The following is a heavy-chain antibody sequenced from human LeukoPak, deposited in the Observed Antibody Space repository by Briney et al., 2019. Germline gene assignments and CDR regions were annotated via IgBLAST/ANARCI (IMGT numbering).Heavy chain of an antibody. D-gene: IGHD5-18*01. CDR2: ISGSGVGT. Sequence: GGSLRLSCAASGFTFSSYGMSWLRQAPGKGLEWVSAISGSGVGTYYADSVKGRFTISRDNSKNTLYLQMNSLRAEDTAVYYCANRVYSYADPFDYCGQGTLVTVSS. J-gene: IGHJ4*02. V-gene: IGHV3-23*01. CDR3: ANRVYSYADPFDY. CDR1: GFTFSSYG.